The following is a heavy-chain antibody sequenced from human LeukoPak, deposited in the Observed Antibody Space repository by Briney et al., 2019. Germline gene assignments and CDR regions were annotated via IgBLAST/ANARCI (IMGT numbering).Heavy chain of an antibody. CDR2: IYHSGST. Sequence: KPSETLSLTCTVSGYSISSGYYWGWIRQPPGKGLEWIGSIYHSGSTYYNPSLKSRVTISVDTSKNQFSLKRSSVTAADTAVYYCARANYDFWSGYYPLDYWGQGTLVTVSS. D-gene: IGHD3-3*01. V-gene: IGHV4-38-2*02. CDR1: GYSISSGYY. CDR3: ARANYDFWSGYYPLDY. J-gene: IGHJ4*02.